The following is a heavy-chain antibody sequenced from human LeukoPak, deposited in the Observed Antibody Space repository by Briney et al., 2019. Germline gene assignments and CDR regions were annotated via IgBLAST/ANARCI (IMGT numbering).Heavy chain of an antibody. CDR3: ARGGDTAMVTDFGY. D-gene: IGHD5-18*01. V-gene: IGHV4-34*01. CDR1: GGSFSAYY. J-gene: IGHJ4*02. Sequence: SETLSLTCAVYGGSFSAYYWSWIRQPPGKGLEWIGEINHSGSTNYNPSLESRVTISVDTSKNQFSLKLTSVTAADTAVYYCARGGDTAMVTDFGYWGQGTLVTVSS. CDR2: INHSGST.